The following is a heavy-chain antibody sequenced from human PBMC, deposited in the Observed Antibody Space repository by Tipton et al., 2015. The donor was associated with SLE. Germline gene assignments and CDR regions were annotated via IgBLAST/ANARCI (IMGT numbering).Heavy chain of an antibody. CDR2: IYYSGST. CDR1: GGSISSYY. Sequence: GLVKPSETLSLTCTVSGGSISSYYWSWIRQPPGKGLEWIGYIYYSGSTNYNPSLKSRATISVDTSKNQFSLKLSSVTAADTAVYYCARWAGPTVNFDYWGQGTLVTVSS. J-gene: IGHJ4*02. V-gene: IGHV4-59*01. D-gene: IGHD4-11*01. CDR3: ARWAGPTVNFDY.